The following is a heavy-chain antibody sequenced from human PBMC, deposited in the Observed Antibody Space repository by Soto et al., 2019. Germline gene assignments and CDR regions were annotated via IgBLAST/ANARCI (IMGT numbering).Heavy chain of an antibody. CDR2: IYYSGST. D-gene: IGHD4-17*01. CDR1: GGSISSYY. V-gene: IGHV4-59*08. CDR3: ARQFDYGGSDAFDI. Sequence: SETLSLTCTVSGGSISSYYWSWIRQPPGKGLEWIGYIYYSGSTNYNPSLKSRVTISVDTSKNQFSLKLSSVTAADTAVYYCARQFDYGGSDAFDIWGQGTMVTVSS. J-gene: IGHJ3*02.